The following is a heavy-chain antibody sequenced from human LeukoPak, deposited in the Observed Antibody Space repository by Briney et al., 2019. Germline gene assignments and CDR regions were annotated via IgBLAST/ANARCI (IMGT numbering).Heavy chain of an antibody. CDR2: ITNSGDAI. J-gene: IGHJ4*02. D-gene: IGHD3-10*01. V-gene: IGHV3-11*01. CDR3: ARGSGARSGPFAY. Sequence: PGGSLRLSCAASGFIFSDYYMTWIRQAPGKGLEWISYITNSGDAIYYADSVKGRFTISRDNAENSLYLQMNSLRADDTAVYFCARGSGARSGPFAYWGQGTLVTVSS. CDR1: GFIFSDYY.